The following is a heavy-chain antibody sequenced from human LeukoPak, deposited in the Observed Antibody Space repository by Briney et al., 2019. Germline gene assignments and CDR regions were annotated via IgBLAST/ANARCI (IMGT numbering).Heavy chain of an antibody. V-gene: IGHV1-46*01. J-gene: IGHJ6*03. CDR3: ARDGGQENDDILTGFSYYYSMDV. CDR2: INPSGGST. D-gene: IGHD3-9*01. Sequence: GASVKVSCKASGYTFTSYYIHWVRQAPGQGLEWMGLINPSGGSTKFAQKFQGRLTMTRDMSTSTVYMELSSLRSEDTAVYYCARDGGQENDDILTGFSYYYSMDVWGKGTTATVSS. CDR1: GYTFTSYY.